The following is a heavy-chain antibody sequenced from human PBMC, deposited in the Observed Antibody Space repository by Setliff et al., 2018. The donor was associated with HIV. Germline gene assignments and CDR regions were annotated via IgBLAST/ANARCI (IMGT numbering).Heavy chain of an antibody. CDR3: ARNSQKGIQPLLLAS. CDR2: IYYSGST. CDR1: GGSISSSSYY. Sequence: SETLSLTCTVSGGSISSSSYYWGWIRQPPGKGLEWIGNIYYSGSTYYNPSLKSRVTISVDTSRNLFSLHLSSVTAADTAVYYCARNSQKGIQPLLLASWGPGTLVTVSS. D-gene: IGHD1-1*01. V-gene: IGHV4-39*01. J-gene: IGHJ4*02.